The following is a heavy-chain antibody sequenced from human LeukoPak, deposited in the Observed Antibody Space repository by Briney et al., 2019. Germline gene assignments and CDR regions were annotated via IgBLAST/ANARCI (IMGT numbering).Heavy chain of an antibody. Sequence: SETLSLTCTVSGGSISSSSYYWSWIRQPPGKGLEWIGYIFYSGSTNYNPSLRSRVTMSVDTSQNQFSLKLSSVTAADTAVYYCARAVSLVRGVIVYSFDYWGQGTLVTVSS. CDR3: ARAVSLVRGVIVYSFDY. CDR2: IFYSGST. J-gene: IGHJ4*02. D-gene: IGHD3-10*01. V-gene: IGHV4-61*01. CDR1: GGSISSSSYY.